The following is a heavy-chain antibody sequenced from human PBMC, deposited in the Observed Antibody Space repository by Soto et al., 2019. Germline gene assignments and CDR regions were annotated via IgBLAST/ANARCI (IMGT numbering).Heavy chain of an antibody. J-gene: IGHJ4*02. CDR2: IWYDGSNK. CDR1: GFTFSSYG. Sequence: GGSLRLSCAASGFTFSSYGMHWVRQAPGKGLEWVAVIWYDGSNKYYADSVKGRFTISRDNSKNTLYLQMNSLRAEDTAVYYCARDLFPDYAMDYWGQGTLVTVSS. D-gene: IGHD4-17*01. CDR3: ARDLFPDYAMDY. V-gene: IGHV3-33*01.